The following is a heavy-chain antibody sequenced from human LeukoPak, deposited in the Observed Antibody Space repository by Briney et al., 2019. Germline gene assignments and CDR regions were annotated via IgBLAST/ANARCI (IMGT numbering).Heavy chain of an antibody. CDR2: IYPGDSDT. CDR3: AIWFGEPNDAFAI. V-gene: IGHV5-51*01. D-gene: IGHD3-10*01. CDR1: GYSFTSYW. J-gene: IGHJ3*02. Sequence: GESLKISCKVSGYSFTSYWIGWVRQMPGKGLEWMGIIYPGDSDTRYSPSFQGQVTISADKSISTAYLHWSSLKASDTAMYYCAIWFGEPNDAFAIWGQGTMVTVSS.